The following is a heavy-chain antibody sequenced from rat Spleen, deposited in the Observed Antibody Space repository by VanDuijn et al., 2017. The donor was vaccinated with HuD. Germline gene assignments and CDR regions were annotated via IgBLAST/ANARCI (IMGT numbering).Heavy chain of an antibody. J-gene: IGHJ4*01. CDR1: GFTFSDYA. Sequence: EVQLVESGGGLVQPGRSLKFSCAASGFTFSDYAMAWVRQAPKKGLEWVATIIYDGSSTYYRDSVKGRFTISRDNAKSTLYLQMDSLRSEDTATYYCARHYNNYGVMDAWGQGASVTVSS. V-gene: IGHV5-17*01. CDR3: ARHYNNYGVMDA. D-gene: IGHD1-10*01. CDR2: IIYDGSST.